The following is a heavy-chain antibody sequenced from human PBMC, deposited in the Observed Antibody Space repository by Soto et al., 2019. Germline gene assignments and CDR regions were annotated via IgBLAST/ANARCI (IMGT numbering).Heavy chain of an antibody. CDR2: INPNSGGT. CDR3: ARLYSSGWCNWEWFDP. D-gene: IGHD6-19*01. V-gene: IGHV1-2*04. CDR1: GYTFTGYY. Sequence: QVQLVQSGAEVKKPGASVKVSCKASGYTFTGYYMHWVRQAPGQGLEWMGWINPNSGGTNYAQKFQGWVTMTRDTSISTAYMELSRLRSDDTAVYYCARLYSSGWCNWEWFDPWGQGTLVTVSS. J-gene: IGHJ5*02.